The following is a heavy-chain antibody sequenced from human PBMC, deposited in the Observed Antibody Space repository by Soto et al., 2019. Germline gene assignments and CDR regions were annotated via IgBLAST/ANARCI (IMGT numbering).Heavy chain of an antibody. V-gene: IGHV4-4*02. D-gene: IGHD6-19*01. J-gene: IGHJ4*02. Sequence: SETLSLTCAVSGGSISSSNWWSWVRQPPGKGLEWIGEIYHSGSTNYNPSLKSRVTTSVDKSKNQFSLKLSSVTAADTAVYYCARVAVAGTRVDYWGQGTLVTVSS. CDR3: ARVAVAGTRVDY. CDR2: IYHSGST. CDR1: GGSISSSNW.